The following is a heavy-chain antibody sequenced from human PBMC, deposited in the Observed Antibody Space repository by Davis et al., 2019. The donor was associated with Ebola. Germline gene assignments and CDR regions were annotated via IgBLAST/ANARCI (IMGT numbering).Heavy chain of an antibody. CDR1: GYTFSNHW. CDR2: ISPGDSQS. V-gene: IGHV5-51*01. Sequence: GESLKISCQFSGYTFSNHWLGWVRPMPGKGLGWIGIISPGDSQSTYSPSFQCQVTMSVDRSTSTAYLQWSGLRASDTAMYYCARTGYSRSWRDAFDIWGQGTMVTVSS. D-gene: IGHD1-26*01. J-gene: IGHJ3*02. CDR3: ARTGYSRSWRDAFDI.